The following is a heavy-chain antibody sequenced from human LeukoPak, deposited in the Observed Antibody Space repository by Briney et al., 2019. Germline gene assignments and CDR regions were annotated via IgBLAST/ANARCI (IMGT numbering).Heavy chain of an antibody. J-gene: IGHJ4*02. D-gene: IGHD6-13*01. Sequence: SETLSLTCTVSGGSISSYYWSWMRQPPGKGLEWFGYIYYSRSTNYNPSLKSRVTISVDTSKNQFSLKLSSVTAADTAVYYCARVDSSNWYEYRGYFDYWGQGTLVTVST. CDR2: IYYSRST. CDR3: ARVDSSNWYEYRGYFDY. CDR1: GGSISSYY. V-gene: IGHV4-59*01.